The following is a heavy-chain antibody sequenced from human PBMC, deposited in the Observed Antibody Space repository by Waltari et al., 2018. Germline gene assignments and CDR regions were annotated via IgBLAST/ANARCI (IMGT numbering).Heavy chain of an antibody. CDR2: IMTDGSEE. CDR1: GFPLRSYW. CDR3: ARDQWFAFDI. J-gene: IGHJ3*02. Sequence: EVQLVESGGGLVQPGGSLRLSCAASGFPLRSYWMSWVRQAPGKGLEWVANIMTDGSEEYYVDSVRGRFTISRDNAKNSLFLQMNSLRPEDTAVYYCARDQWFAFDIWGQGTMVTVSS. D-gene: IGHD3-22*01. V-gene: IGHV3-7*01.